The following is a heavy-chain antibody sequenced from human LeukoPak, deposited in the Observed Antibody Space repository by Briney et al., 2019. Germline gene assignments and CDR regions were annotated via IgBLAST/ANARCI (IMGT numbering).Heavy chain of an antibody. CDR2: IKSKTDSGIT. Sequence: PGGSLRLSCAASGFSFSNAWMSWVRQAPGKGLEWVGRIKSKTDSGITDYAAPVKGRFTFSRDDSKNTLYLYINSLKTEDTAVYYCTRVQQYQLSTFNYWGQGTLVTVSS. J-gene: IGHJ4*02. D-gene: IGHD2-2*01. V-gene: IGHV3-15*01. CDR3: TRVQQYQLSTFNY. CDR1: GFSFSNAW.